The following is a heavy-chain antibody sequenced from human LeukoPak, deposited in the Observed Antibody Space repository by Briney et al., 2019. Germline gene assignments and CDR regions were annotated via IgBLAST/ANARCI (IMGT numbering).Heavy chain of an antibody. V-gene: IGHV3-30*18. J-gene: IGHJ2*01. CDR1: GFTFSRYA. D-gene: IGHD6-19*01. Sequence: GGSLRLSCAASGFTFSRYAVHWLRQAPGKGLEWVAVISDDGTDKYHADSVQGRLTISRDNSKNTLYLQMNSLGVEDTAVYFCAKDTKAVAGRGGYFDLWGRGTLVTVSS. CDR2: ISDDGTDK. CDR3: AKDTKAVAGRGGYFDL.